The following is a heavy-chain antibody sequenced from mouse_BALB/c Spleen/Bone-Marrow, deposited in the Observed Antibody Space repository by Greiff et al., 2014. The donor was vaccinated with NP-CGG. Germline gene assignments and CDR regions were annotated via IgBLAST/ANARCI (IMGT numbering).Heavy chain of an antibody. V-gene: IGHV1S135*01. J-gene: IGHJ4*01. CDR3: ARSYDGYPYAMNY. D-gene: IGHD2-3*01. CDR1: GYLFTSYY. Sequence: EVQLQQSGPELMKPGASVNISCKASGYLFTSYYMHWVKQSHGESLEWIGYFDPFNGGTSYNQKFKGKATLTVDKSSSTAYMHLSSLTSEDSAVYFCARSYDGYPYAMNYWGQGTSVTVSS. CDR2: FDPFNGGT.